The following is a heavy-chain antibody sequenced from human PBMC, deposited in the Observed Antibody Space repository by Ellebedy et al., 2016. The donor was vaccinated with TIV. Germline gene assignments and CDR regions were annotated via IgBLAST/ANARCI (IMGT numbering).Heavy chain of an antibody. CDR2: ISAYNDNT. V-gene: IGHV1-18*04. J-gene: IGHJ4*02. D-gene: IGHD6-6*01. Sequence: AASVKVSCKASGYTFTNYGITWVRQAPGQGLEWMGWISAYNDNTNYAQKFQDRVTMTRDTSTRTVYMELSSLRSEDTAVYYCARILGSSSRGLDYWGQGTLVTVSS. CDR3: ARILGSSSRGLDY. CDR1: GYTFTNYG.